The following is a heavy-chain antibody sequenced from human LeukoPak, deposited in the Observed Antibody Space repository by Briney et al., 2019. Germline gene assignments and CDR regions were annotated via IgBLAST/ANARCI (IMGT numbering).Heavy chain of an antibody. J-gene: IGHJ4*02. V-gene: IGHV3-20*04. CDR3: ARGHGSGSYEAIDY. Sequence: RGSLRLSRAASRFTLADYGMSWVRQAPGKGLERVSGVNWNGRRTGYADPVKGRFPISRDNAKSSLYLQVNSLRDEDTALCYCARGHGSGSYEAIDYWGQGTLVTVSS. CDR2: VNWNGRRT. CDR1: RFTLADYG. D-gene: IGHD3-10*01.